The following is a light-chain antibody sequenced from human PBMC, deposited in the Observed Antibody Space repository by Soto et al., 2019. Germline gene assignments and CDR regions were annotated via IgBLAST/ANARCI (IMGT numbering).Light chain of an antibody. V-gene: IGKV1-5*03. CDR3: QHYNSYSEA. Sequence: DIQMTQSPSTLSGSVGDRDTITCRASQTISSWLAWYQQKPGKAPKLLIYKASTLKSGVPSRFSGSGSGTEFTLTISSLQPDDFETYYCQHYNSYSEAFGQGTKVDIK. CDR1: QTISSW. CDR2: KAS. J-gene: IGKJ1*01.